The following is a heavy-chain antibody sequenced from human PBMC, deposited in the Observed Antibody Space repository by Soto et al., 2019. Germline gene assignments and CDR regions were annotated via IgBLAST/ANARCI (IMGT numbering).Heavy chain of an antibody. CDR1: GASVSHGY. Sequence: SETLSLTCNVSGASVSHGYWSWIRQPPGKGLEWIGFMYFGGSFNYNPSLTRRATISVETSKNQFSMKLTSVTASDTAVYYCARSYYDSTGFAVDPWGQGTLVTVSS. CDR3: ARSYYDSTGFAVDP. CDR2: MYFGGSF. V-gene: IGHV4-59*02. J-gene: IGHJ5*02. D-gene: IGHD3-22*01.